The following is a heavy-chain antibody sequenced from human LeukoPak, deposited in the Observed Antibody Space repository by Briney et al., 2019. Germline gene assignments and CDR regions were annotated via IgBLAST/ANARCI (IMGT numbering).Heavy chain of an antibody. CDR3: ARDYYASESYYNPS. Sequence: GGSLRLSCAASGFTFSDYFMSWIRQAPQRGLEWVSYISNSGSTIYYADSVKGRFTISRDNAKNSLYLQMNSLRAEDTAVYYCARDYYASESYYNPSWGQGTLVTVSS. CDR1: GFTFSDYF. D-gene: IGHD3-10*01. V-gene: IGHV3-11*01. CDR2: ISNSGSTI. J-gene: IGHJ5*02.